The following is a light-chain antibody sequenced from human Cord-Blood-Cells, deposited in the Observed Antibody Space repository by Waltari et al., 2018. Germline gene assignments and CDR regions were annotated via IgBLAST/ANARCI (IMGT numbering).Light chain of an antibody. Sequence: DIVMTQTPLSLSVTPGQPASISCKSSQSLLHSDGKTYLYWYLQKPGQSPQLLIYEVSSRFSGXADRFSGSGSGTDFTLKISRVEAEDVGVYYCMQGIHLPWTFGQGTKVEIK. CDR2: EVS. V-gene: IGKV2-29*02. CDR3: MQGIHLPWT. J-gene: IGKJ1*01. CDR1: QSLLHSDGKTY.